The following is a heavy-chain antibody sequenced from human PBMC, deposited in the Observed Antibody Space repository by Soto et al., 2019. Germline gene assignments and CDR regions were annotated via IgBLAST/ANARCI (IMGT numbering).Heavy chain of an antibody. CDR3: TTDGPLAGAFDY. CDR1: GFTFSDAW. CDR2: IKSKTDGGTT. V-gene: IGHV3-15*01. Sequence: PGGSLRLSCAACGFTFSDAWMSWVRQAPGKGLEWVGRIKSKTDGGTTDYAAPVKGRFTISRDDSKNTLYLQMNSLKTEDTAVYYCTTDGPLAGAFDYWGQGTLVTVSS. J-gene: IGHJ4*02.